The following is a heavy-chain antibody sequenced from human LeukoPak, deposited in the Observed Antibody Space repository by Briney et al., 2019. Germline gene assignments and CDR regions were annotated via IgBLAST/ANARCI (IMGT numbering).Heavy chain of an antibody. CDR2: ISGSGGST. Sequence: PGGSLRLSCAASGFTFSSYAMSWVRQAPGKGLEWVSAISGSGGSTYYADSVKGRFTISRDNAKNSLYLQMNSLRAEDTALYYCAKALDYSNGDYWGQGTLVTVSS. CDR1: GFTFSSYA. D-gene: IGHD4-4*01. CDR3: AKALDYSNGDY. V-gene: IGHV3-23*01. J-gene: IGHJ4*02.